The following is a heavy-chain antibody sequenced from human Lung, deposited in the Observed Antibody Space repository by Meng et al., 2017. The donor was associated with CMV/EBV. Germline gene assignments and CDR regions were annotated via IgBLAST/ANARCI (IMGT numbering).Heavy chain of an antibody. V-gene: IGHV3-30*02. CDR1: GFPFGNYG. Sequence: GESLKISCAASGFPFGNYGMHWVRQAPGKGLEWVAFIPYDGSNQGYADSVKGRFTISRDESKNTAHLQMNSLKTEDTAVYYCTKDWSHAMAVWGQGTTVTVSS. CDR2: IPYDGSNQ. CDR3: TKDWSHAMAV. J-gene: IGHJ6*02. D-gene: IGHD1-1*01.